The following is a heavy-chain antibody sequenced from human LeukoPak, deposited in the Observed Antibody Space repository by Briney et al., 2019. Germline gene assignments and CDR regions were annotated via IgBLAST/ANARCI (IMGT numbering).Heavy chain of an antibody. CDR3: ARGGITMIVVVNKAFDY. D-gene: IGHD3-22*01. CDR1: GYTFTSYY. V-gene: IGHV1-46*01. Sequence: ASVKVSCKASGYTFTSYYMHWVRQAPGQGLEWMGIINPSGGSTSYAQKFRGRVTMTRDMSTSTVYMELSSLRSEDTAVYYCARGGITMIVVVNKAFDYWGQGTLVTVSS. J-gene: IGHJ4*02. CDR2: INPSGGST.